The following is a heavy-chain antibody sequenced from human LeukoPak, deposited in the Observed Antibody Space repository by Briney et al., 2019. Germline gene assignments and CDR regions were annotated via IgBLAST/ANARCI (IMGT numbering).Heavy chain of an antibody. CDR2: IYTGDSDT. CDR1: GYSFTSYW. J-gene: IGHJ3*02. D-gene: IGHD3-3*01. V-gene: IGHV5-51*01. CDR3: ARQPITIFGVVISGDTFDI. Sequence: KNGESLKISCKGSGYSFTSYWIGWVRQMPGKGLEWMGIIYTGDSDTRYSPSFQGQVTISADKSISTAYLQWSSLKASDTAMYYCARQPITIFGVVISGDTFDIWGQGTMVTVSS.